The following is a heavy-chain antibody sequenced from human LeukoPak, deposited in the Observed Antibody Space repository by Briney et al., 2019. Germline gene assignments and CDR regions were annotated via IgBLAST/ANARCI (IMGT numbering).Heavy chain of an antibody. CDR3: ARINAVTTNPGSFDY. D-gene: IGHD4-17*01. CDR2: IGVNNGNT. V-gene: IGHV1-18*01. Sequence: ASAKVSCKASGYTFTSFGISWVRQAPGQGLEWMGWIGVNNGNTNYAQKLQGRVTVTTDTSTSTAYMELRSLRSDDTAVYYCARINAVTTNPGSFDYWGQGTLLTVSS. CDR1: GYTFTSFG. J-gene: IGHJ4*02.